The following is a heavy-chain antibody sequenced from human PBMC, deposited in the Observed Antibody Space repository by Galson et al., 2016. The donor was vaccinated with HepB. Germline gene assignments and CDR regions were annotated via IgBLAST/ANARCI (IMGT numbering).Heavy chain of an antibody. Sequence: SVKVSCKASGGTFSTYTVTWVRQAPGQGLEWMGRVIPTVDTANYAQNFQGRVTITADKPTTTVFLELGGLAADDTAVYYRAPGDYGDGGSGFDSWGQGTLVTVSS. CDR2: VIPTVDTA. CDR1: GGTFSTYT. V-gene: IGHV1-69*08. CDR3: APGDYGDGGSGFDS. D-gene: IGHD4-17*01. J-gene: IGHJ4*02.